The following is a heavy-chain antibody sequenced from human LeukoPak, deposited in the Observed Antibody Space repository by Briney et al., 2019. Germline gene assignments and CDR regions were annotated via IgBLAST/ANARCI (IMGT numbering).Heavy chain of an antibody. CDR2: IYYTGTT. Sequence: SETLSLTCTVSGGSISGTYYWSWIRQPPGKGLEWIGYIYYTGTTDSNPSLKSRVTISLDTSKNQFSLKLSSVTAADTAVYYCARGALRGYSYGFDYWGQGTLVTVSS. J-gene: IGHJ4*02. V-gene: IGHV4-61*01. CDR3: ARGALRGYSYGFDY. D-gene: IGHD5-18*01. CDR1: GGSISGTYY.